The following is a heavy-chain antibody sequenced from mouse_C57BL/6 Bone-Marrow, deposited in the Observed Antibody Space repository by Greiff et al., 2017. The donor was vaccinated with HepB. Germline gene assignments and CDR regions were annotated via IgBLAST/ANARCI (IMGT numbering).Heavy chain of an antibody. D-gene: IGHD1-1*01. V-gene: IGHV1-55*01. Sequence: QVQLQQPGAELVKPGASVKMSCKASGYTFTSYCITWVKQRPGQGLEWIGDIYPGSGSTNYNEKFKSKATLTVDTSSSTAYMQLSSLTSEDTAVYYCAIHYYGSSPFAYWGQGTRVTVSA. CDR1: GYTFTSYC. CDR3: AIHYYGSSPFAY. J-gene: IGHJ3*01. CDR2: IYPGSGST.